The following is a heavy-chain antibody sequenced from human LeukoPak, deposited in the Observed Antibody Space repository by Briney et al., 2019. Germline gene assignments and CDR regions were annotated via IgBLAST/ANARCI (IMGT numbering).Heavy chain of an antibody. Sequence: GGSLRLTCAASGFTFSSYWMHWVRQAPGKGLVWVSRINSDGSSTNYADSVKGRFTISRDNAKNTLYLQMNSLRVEDTAVYYCARAVRRSGCYKDYYFDYWGQGTLVTVSS. CDR3: ARAVRRSGCYKDYYFDY. V-gene: IGHV3-74*01. J-gene: IGHJ4*02. CDR2: INSDGSST. CDR1: GFTFSSYW. D-gene: IGHD3-22*01.